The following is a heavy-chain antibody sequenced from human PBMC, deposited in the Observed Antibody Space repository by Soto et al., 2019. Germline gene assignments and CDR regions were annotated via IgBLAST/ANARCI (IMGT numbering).Heavy chain of an antibody. CDR1: DYTFTGYG. CDR2: ISAYNGNT. Sequence: QVQLEQSGAEVKKPGASVKVSCKASDYTFTGYGISWVRQAPGQGLEWRGWISAYNGNTNYAQKLQGRVTMTTDTSTSAAYMELRSMRSDDTAVYYCARQNKYGSGRFDPWGQGTLFTVYS. V-gene: IGHV1-18*01. D-gene: IGHD3-10*01. CDR3: ARQNKYGSGRFDP. J-gene: IGHJ5*02.